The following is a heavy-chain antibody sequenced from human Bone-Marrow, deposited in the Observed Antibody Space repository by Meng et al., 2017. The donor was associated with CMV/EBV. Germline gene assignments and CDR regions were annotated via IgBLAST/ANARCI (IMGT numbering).Heavy chain of an antibody. J-gene: IGHJ5*02. Sequence: FTFSSYAMHGVRQAPGKGLEWVAVTSYDGSNKYYADSVKGRFTISRDNSKNTLYLQMNSLRAEDTAVYYCARDYQAGGFWRAWGFDPWGQGTLVTVSS. CDR3: ARDYQAGGFWRAWGFDP. D-gene: IGHD3-3*01. CDR2: TSYDGSNK. V-gene: IGHV3-30-3*01. CDR1: FTFSSYA.